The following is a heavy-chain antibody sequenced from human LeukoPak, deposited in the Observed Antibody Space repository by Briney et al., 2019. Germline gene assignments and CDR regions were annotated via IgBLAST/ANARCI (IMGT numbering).Heavy chain of an antibody. D-gene: IGHD1-26*01. Sequence: GGSLRLSCAASGFTVSNNYMSWVRQAPGKGLEWVSIIYSGGNTYYADSVKGRFTISRDNPKNTLYLQMNSLRAEDTAVYYCARDRSGSYTYWGQGTLVTVSS. V-gene: IGHV3-66*01. J-gene: IGHJ4*02. CDR3: ARDRSGSYTY. CDR2: IYSGGNT. CDR1: GFTVSNNY.